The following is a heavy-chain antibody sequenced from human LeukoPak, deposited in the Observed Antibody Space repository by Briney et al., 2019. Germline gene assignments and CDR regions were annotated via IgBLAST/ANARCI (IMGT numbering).Heavy chain of an antibody. CDR3: ARRNRWGAYRFDY. CDR2: IDHSGGT. J-gene: IGHJ4*02. Sequence: KPSETLSLTCAVYSESFSIYYWNWIRQTPGKGLQWIGEIDHSGGTNYNPSLKSRVTISRDTSKNQFSLRLSSVTAADTGVYFCARRNRWGAYRFDYWGPGTLVAVSS. D-gene: IGHD3-16*02. CDR1: SESFSIYY. V-gene: IGHV4-34*01.